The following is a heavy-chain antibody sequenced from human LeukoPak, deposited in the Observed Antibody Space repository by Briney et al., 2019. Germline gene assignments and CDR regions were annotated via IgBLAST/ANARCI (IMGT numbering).Heavy chain of an antibody. J-gene: IGHJ4*02. CDR1: GYSFTTYD. CDR3: AGGPPEDTSSGY. Sequence: GASLKVSCKASGYSFTTYDINWVRQAPGQGLEWMGWMRHKKSDTGYARKFQDRVTLTWNISTDTAYMELNSLTAEDTAVYFCAGGPPEDTSSGYWGQGTLVTVSS. CDR2: MRHKKSDT. D-gene: IGHD3-22*01. V-gene: IGHV1-8*01.